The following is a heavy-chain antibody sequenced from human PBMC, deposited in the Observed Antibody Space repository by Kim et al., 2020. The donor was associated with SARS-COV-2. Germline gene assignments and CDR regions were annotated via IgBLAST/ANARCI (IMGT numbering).Heavy chain of an antibody. D-gene: IGHD3-3*01. CDR3: ASFSTHYDFWTDAFDI. CDR1: GFTFSSYA. CDR2: ISYDGSNK. Sequence: GGSLRLSCAASGFTFSSYAMHWVRQAPGKGLEWVAVISYDGSNKYYADSVKGRFTISRDNSKNTLYLQMNSLRAEDTAVYYCASFSTHYDFWTDAFDIWGQGTMVTVSS. J-gene: IGHJ3*02. V-gene: IGHV3-30-3*01.